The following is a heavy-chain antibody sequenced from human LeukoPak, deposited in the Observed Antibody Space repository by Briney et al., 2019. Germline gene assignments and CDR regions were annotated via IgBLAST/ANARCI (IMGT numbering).Heavy chain of an antibody. D-gene: IGHD6-13*01. J-gene: IGHJ4*02. CDR3: ARGGSSWYADY. CDR1: GASISTYY. CDR2: IHYSRST. Sequence: ASETLSLTCSVSGASISTYYWSWIRQPPEKGLEWIGYIHYSRSTSYDPSLKSRVTMSVDTSNDQFSLKVSSVTAADTAVYYCARGGSSWYADYWGQGTLVTVSS. V-gene: IGHV4-59*01.